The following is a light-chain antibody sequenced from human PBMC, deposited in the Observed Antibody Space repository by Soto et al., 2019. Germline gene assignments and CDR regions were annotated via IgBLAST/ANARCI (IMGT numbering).Light chain of an antibody. CDR3: QKYSSLPLT. CDR2: AAS. V-gene: IGKV1-27*01. CDR1: LGIGNY. J-gene: IGKJ4*01. Sequence: DTQMTQSPSSLSASVGDRVTITCRASLGIGNYLAWYQQKPGKVPKLLISAASTLQSAVPSRFSGSGSVTDFTLTISSLQPEDVATYYCQKYSSLPLTFGGGTKVEIK.